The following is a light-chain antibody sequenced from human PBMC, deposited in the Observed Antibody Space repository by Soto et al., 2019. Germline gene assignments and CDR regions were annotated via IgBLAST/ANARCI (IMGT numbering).Light chain of an antibody. CDR1: QSVSSSY. Sequence: EIGLTQSPATLSLSPGERATLACGARQSVSSSYLAWYQQKPCLAPRLLSYDASSMATGIPDRFNGSGSGTDFPLTISRLYPEACSVYYCQQYGSSSITFGQGTRLEIK. CDR2: DAS. CDR3: QQYGSSSIT. V-gene: IGKV3D-20*01. J-gene: IGKJ5*01.